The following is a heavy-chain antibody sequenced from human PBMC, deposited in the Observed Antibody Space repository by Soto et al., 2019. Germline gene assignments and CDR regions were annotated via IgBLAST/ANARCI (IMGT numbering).Heavy chain of an antibody. CDR3: AREGKQLRPDYYYGMDV. CDR2: IYSGGST. Sequence: EVQLVESGGGLIQPGGSLRLSCAASGFTVSSNYMSWVRQAPGKGLEWVSVIYSGGSTYYADSVKGRFTISRDNSKNTLYLQMNSLIAEDTAVYYCAREGKQLRPDYYYGMDVWGQGTTVTVSS. D-gene: IGHD6-6*01. J-gene: IGHJ6*02. V-gene: IGHV3-53*01. CDR1: GFTVSSNY.